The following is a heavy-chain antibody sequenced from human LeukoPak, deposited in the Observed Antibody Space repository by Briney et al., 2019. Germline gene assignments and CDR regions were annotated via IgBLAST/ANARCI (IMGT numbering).Heavy chain of an antibody. J-gene: IGHJ6*02. CDR1: GLTFSSYA. D-gene: IGHD5-12*01. Sequence: GGSLRLSCAASGLTFSSYAMSWVRQAPGKGLEWVSAISGSGGSTYYADSVKGRFTISRDNSKNTLYLQMNSLRAEDTAVYYCAKDGSGTLYYYYYGMDVWGQGTTVTVSS. V-gene: IGHV3-23*01. CDR3: AKDGSGTLYYYYYGMDV. CDR2: ISGSGGST.